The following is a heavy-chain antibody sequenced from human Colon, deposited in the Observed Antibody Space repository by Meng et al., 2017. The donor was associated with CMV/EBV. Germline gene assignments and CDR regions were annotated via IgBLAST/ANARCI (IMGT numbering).Heavy chain of an antibody. CDR1: GFTFGNFA. Sequence: GESLKISCAASGFTFGNFAMTWVRQAPGKGLEWVSRISASGGNTYYADSVKGRFSVSRDNSNSTLFLQLNSLRAEDTAIYYCAKDCWGVSVGGSDYWGQGTLVTVSS. CDR3: AKDCWGVSVGGSDY. J-gene: IGHJ4*02. D-gene: IGHD3-16*01. V-gene: IGHV3-23*01. CDR2: ISASGGNT.